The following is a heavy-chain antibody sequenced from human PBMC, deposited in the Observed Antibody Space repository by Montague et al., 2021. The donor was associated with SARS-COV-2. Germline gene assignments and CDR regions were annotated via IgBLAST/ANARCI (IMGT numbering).Heavy chain of an antibody. CDR1: GFTFSSYW. CDR3: ARRENHVFDI. D-gene: IGHD1-14*01. J-gene: IGHJ3*02. V-gene: IGHV3-74*01. Sequence: SRRLSCAASGFTFSSYWMHWVRQAPGKGLVWVSRIDTHGSTTNYADSVKGRFTISRDNAENTLYLQMNSLRAEDTAVYYCARRENHVFDIWGQGTMVTVSS. CDR2: IDTHGSTT.